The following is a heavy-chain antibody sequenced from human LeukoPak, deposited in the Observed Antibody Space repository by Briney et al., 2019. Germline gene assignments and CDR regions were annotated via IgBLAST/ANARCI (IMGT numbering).Heavy chain of an antibody. CDR3: ARLRDDIWSRLGELSLPDY. D-gene: IGHD3-16*02. CDR1: GFTFSNYW. Sequence: PGGSLRLSCAASGFTFSNYWMTWVRQAPGKGLEWVANIKQDGSEKYYVDSVKGRFTVSRDNAKNSLFLQMNSLRAEDTAVYYCARLRDDIWSRLGELSLPDYWGQGTLVTVSS. V-gene: IGHV3-7*01. J-gene: IGHJ4*02. CDR2: IKQDGSEK.